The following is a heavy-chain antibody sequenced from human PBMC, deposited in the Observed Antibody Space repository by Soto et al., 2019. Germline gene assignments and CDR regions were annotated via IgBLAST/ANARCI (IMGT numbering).Heavy chain of an antibody. Sequence: PGESLKISCKGSGYSFTSYWISWVRQIPWKGLEWMGRIDPSDSYTNYSPSFQGHVTISADKSISTAYLQWSSLKASDTAMYYCARRGLRYFDWLSSPRFDDWGQGTLVTVSS. V-gene: IGHV5-10-1*01. J-gene: IGHJ4*01. D-gene: IGHD3-9*01. CDR3: ARRGLRYFDWLSSPRFDD. CDR2: IDPSDSYT. CDR1: GYSFTSYW.